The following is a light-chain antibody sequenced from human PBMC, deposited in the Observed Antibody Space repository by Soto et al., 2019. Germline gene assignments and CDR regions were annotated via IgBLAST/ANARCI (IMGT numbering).Light chain of an antibody. CDR3: QQETS. Sequence: EIVMTQSPATLSVSPGERATLSCRASQSVSSNLAWYQQKPGQAPRLLIYGASTRATGIPARFSGSGSGTEFTLTISSLQSEDFAVYYCQQETSFGPGTKVDIK. CDR2: GAS. J-gene: IGKJ3*01. CDR1: QSVSSN. V-gene: IGKV3-15*01.